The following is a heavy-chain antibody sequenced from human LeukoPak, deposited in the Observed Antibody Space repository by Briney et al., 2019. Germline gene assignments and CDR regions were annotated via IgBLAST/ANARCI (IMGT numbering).Heavy chain of an antibody. CDR3: AREFREWLGTFDI. Sequence: GGSLRLSCAASGFSFSSYWMHWVRQAPGKGLVWVSRINSDGSSTSYADSVKGRFTISRDNAKNTLYLQMNSLRAEDTAVYYCAREFREWLGTFDIWGQGTMVTVSS. CDR1: GFSFSSYW. V-gene: IGHV3-74*01. CDR2: INSDGSST. J-gene: IGHJ3*02. D-gene: IGHD6-19*01.